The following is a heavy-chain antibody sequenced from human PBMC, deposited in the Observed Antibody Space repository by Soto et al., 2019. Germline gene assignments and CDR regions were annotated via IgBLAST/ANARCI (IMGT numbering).Heavy chain of an antibody. CDR2: INAYNGNT. J-gene: IGHJ4*02. V-gene: IGHV1-18*04. D-gene: IGHD5-18*01. CDR3: ARDVGYGLIDY. Sequence: ASVKVSCKASGYTFTSYYLHWVRQAPGQGLEWMGWINAYNGNTNYAQKLQGRVTMTTDTSTSTAYMELRSPRSDDTAVYYCARDVGYGLIDYWGQGTLVTVSS. CDR1: GYTFTSYY.